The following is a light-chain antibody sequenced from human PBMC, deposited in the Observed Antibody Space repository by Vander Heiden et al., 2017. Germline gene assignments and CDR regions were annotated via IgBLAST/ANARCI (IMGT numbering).Light chain of an antibody. J-gene: IGLJ1*01. CDR3: QSADSSGTYRV. CDR1: ALPKQY. CDR2: KDS. Sequence: SSALTQPPSVSVAPGQTARITCSGDALPKQYAYWYQQKPGQAPVLVMYKDSERPSGIPERFSGSSSGTTVTLTISGVQAEDEADYYCQSADSSGTYRVFGTGTKVTVL. V-gene: IGLV3-25*03.